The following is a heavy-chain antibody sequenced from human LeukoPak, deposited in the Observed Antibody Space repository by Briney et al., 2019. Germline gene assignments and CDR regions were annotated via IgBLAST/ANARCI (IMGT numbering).Heavy chain of an antibody. V-gene: IGHV1-2*02. Sequence: ASVKVSCKASGYTFTGYYMHWVRQAPGQGLEWMGWINPNSGGTNYAQKFQGRVTMTRDTSISTAYMELSRLRSDATAVYYCARVGGYYLRAFDIWGQGTMVTVSS. CDR2: INPNSGGT. CDR3: ARVGGYYLRAFDI. J-gene: IGHJ3*02. D-gene: IGHD3-3*01. CDR1: GYTFTGYY.